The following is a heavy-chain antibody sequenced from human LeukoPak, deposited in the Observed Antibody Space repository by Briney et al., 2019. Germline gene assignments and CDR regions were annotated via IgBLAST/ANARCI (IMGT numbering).Heavy chain of an antibody. CDR2: INHSGST. V-gene: IGHV4-34*01. Sequence: SETLSLTCAVYGGSFSGYYWSWIRQPPGKGLEWIGEINHSGSTNYNPSLKSRVTISVDTSKNQFSLKLSSVTAADTAVYYCARQVVRGIIINDAFDIWGQGTMVTVSS. CDR1: GGSFSGYY. D-gene: IGHD3-10*01. J-gene: IGHJ3*02. CDR3: ARQVVRGIIINDAFDI.